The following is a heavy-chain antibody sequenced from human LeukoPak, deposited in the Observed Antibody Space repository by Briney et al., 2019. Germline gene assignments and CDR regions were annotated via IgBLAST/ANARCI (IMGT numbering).Heavy chain of an antibody. Sequence: ASVKVSCKASGYTFTSYYMHWVRQAPGQGLEWMGIINPSGGSTSYAQKFQGRVTMTRDTSTSTVYMELSSLRSEDTAVCYRARDGSPHIVVVPAARKNYYYYYMDVWGKGTTVTVSS. CDR3: ARDGSPHIVVVPAARKNYYYYYMDV. D-gene: IGHD2-2*01. CDR1: GYTFTSYY. J-gene: IGHJ6*03. V-gene: IGHV1-46*03. CDR2: INPSGGST.